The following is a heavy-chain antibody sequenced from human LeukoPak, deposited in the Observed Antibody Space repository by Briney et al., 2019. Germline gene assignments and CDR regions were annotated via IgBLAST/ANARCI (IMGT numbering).Heavy chain of an antibody. CDR3: ARDYDSSAEDYFDY. CDR2: ISSGSSYI. Sequence: GGSLRLSCAASGFTFSSYSMKWVRQAPGKGLEWVSSISSGSSYIYYAESVKGRFTVSRDNAKNSLYLQMSSLRAEDTAVYYCARDYDSSAEDYFDYWGQGTLVTVSS. J-gene: IGHJ4*02. D-gene: IGHD3-22*01. CDR1: GFTFSSYS. V-gene: IGHV3-21*01.